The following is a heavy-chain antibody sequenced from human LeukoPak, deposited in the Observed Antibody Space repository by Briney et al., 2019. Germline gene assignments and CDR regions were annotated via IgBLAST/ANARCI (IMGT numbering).Heavy chain of an antibody. CDR1: GFTFSTYA. Sequence: GGSLRLSCATSGFTFSTYAMSWVRQAPGKGLEWVSGLSASVGATTYYADSVKGRFTISRDNSKNTLYLQMNSLRVEDTAIYYRAKDRTWSASNWYPGVYSFDVWGQGTMVTVSS. D-gene: IGHD6-13*01. CDR2: LSASVGATT. CDR3: AKDRTWSASNWYPGVYSFDV. J-gene: IGHJ3*01. V-gene: IGHV3-23*01.